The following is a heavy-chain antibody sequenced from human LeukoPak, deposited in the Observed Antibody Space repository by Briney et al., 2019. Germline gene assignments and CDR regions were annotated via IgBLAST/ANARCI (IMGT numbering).Heavy chain of an antibody. J-gene: IGHJ4*02. CDR1: GFTLSSYE. Sequence: PGGSLRLSCAASGFTLSSYEMNWVRQAPGKGLEWVSYISRSASTIYYADSVKGRFTISRDNAQNSLYPQMNSLRAEDTAVYYCARGRQPLYYFDYWGQGTLVTVSS. D-gene: IGHD1-14*01. CDR3: ARGRQPLYYFDY. CDR2: ISRSASTI. V-gene: IGHV3-48*03.